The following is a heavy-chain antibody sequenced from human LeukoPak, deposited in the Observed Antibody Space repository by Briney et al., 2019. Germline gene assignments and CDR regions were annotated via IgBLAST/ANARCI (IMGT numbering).Heavy chain of an antibody. CDR1: GYTFTSYG. J-gene: IGHJ4*02. CDR2: ISVYSGNT. Sequence: ASVKVSCKTSGYTFTSYGLSWVRQAPGQGLEWMGWISVYSGNTNYAQKFRGRVTMTTDTSTSTAYMDLRSLRSDDTAVYYCARDSQYCSGGSCYFYVFDYWGQGTLVTVSS. V-gene: IGHV1-18*04. D-gene: IGHD2-15*01. CDR3: ARDSQYCSGGSCYFYVFDY.